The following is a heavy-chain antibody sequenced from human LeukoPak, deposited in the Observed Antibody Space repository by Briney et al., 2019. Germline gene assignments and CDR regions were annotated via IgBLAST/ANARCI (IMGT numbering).Heavy chain of an antibody. CDR1: GGSISSSNW. CDR2: IYHSGST. Sequence: SETLSLTCAVSGGSISSSNWWSWVRQPPGKGLEWIGEIYHSGSTNYNPSLKSRVTISVDKSKNQFSLKLSSVTAADTAVYYCARSTVAGTGIGYYYYYMDVWGKGTTVTVSS. J-gene: IGHJ6*03. CDR3: ARSTVAGTGIGYYYYYMDV. D-gene: IGHD6-19*01. V-gene: IGHV4-4*02.